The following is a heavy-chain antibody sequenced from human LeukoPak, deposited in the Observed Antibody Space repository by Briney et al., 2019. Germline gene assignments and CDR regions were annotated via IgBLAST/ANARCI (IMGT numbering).Heavy chain of an antibody. J-gene: IGHJ5*02. CDR1: GYTFTGYY. CDR3: ASGGYSSSWYEDPNWFDP. Sequence: ASVKVSCKASGYTFTGYYMHWVRQARGQGLEWMGRINPNSGGTNYAQKFQGRVTMTRDTSISTAYMELSRLRSDDTAVYYCASGGYSSSWYEDPNWFDPWGQGTLVAVSS. CDR2: INPNSGGT. V-gene: IGHV1-2*06. D-gene: IGHD6-13*01.